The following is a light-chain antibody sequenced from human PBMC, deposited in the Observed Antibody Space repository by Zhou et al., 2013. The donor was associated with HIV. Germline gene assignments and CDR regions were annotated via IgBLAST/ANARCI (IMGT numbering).Light chain of an antibody. J-gene: IGKJ1*01. CDR2: GAS. Sequence: EIVMTQSPATLSVSPGERATLSCRASQSIDSNLAWYQQKPGQAPRLLIYGASTRATGIPARFSGSGSGTEFTLTISSLQSEDFAVYYCQQYGTSQTFGQGTKVEIK. CDR1: QSIDSN. CDR3: QQYGTSQT. V-gene: IGKV3-15*01.